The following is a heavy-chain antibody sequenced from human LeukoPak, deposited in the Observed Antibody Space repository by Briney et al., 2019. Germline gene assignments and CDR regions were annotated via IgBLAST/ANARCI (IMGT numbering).Heavy chain of an antibody. CDR1: GGTFSSYA. CDR3: ARHETPELGSGRGYYYCYMDV. J-gene: IGHJ6*03. V-gene: IGHV1-69*06. Sequence: GASVKVSCKASGGTFSSYAISWVRQAPGQGLEWMGGIIPIFGTANYAQKFQGRVTITADKSTSTAYMELSSLRSEDTAVYYCARHETPELGSGRGYYYCYMDVWGKGTTVTVSS. CDR2: IIPIFGTA. D-gene: IGHD3-10*01.